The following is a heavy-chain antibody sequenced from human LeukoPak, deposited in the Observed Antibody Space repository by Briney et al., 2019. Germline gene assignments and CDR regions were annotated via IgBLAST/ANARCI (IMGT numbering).Heavy chain of an antibody. CDR2: INPNSGDT. CDR1: GYTFTGYY. D-gene: IGHD5-18*01. V-gene: IGHV1-2*02. CDR3: ARHGYSYDYYFDY. Sequence: GASVKVSCKASGYTFTGYYMHWVRQAPGQGLEWMGWINPNSGDTNYAQKFQGRVTITADKSTSTAYMELSSLRAEDTAVYYCARHGYSYDYYFDYWGQGTLVTVSS. J-gene: IGHJ4*02.